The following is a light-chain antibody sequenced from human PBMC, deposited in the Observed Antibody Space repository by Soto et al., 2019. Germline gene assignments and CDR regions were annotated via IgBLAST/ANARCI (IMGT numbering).Light chain of an antibody. Sequence: EIVLTQSRATLSLSPGGRGTLSCRASQSVSSYLAWYQQKPRQAPRLLIHDASNRATGIPARFSGSGSGTDFTLTITSPEPEDSAVYYCQHRSNWLAFGGGTKVDIK. V-gene: IGKV3-11*01. CDR3: QHRSNWLA. CDR2: DAS. CDR1: QSVSSY. J-gene: IGKJ4*01.